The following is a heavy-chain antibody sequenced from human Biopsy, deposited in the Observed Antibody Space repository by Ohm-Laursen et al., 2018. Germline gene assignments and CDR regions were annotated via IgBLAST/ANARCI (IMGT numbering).Heavy chain of an antibody. CDR1: GSTFTSHD. D-gene: IGHD1-26*01. CDR2: MSPNTGNT. V-gene: IGHV1-8*01. Sequence: ASVKVSCKASGSTFTSHDINWVRQPTGHGLEWLGWMSPNTGNTVYAQRFQDRVTMTSDTSTGTAYMELTSLTTDDTAVYFCARWETTLGRSLDSWGQGTLVAVSS. J-gene: IGHJ4*02. CDR3: ARWETTLGRSLDS.